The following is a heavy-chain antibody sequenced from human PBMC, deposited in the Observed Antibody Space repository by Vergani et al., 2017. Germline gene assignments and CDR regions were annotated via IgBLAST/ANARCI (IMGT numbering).Heavy chain of an antibody. CDR3: ARERSSSYYYYYYYMDV. V-gene: IGHV3-30*04. D-gene: IGHD6-13*01. CDR1: GFTFSSYA. CDR2: ISYDGSNK. Sequence: QVQLVESGRGVVQPGRSLRLSRAASGFTFSSYAMHWVRPAPGKGLAGVAVISYDGSNKYYVDSVKGRFTISRDNSKNTLYLQMNSLRAEDTAVYYCARERSSSYYYYYYYMDVWGKGTTVTVSS. J-gene: IGHJ6*03.